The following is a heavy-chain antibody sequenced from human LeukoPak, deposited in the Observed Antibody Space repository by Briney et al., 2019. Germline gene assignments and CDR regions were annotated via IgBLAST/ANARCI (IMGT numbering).Heavy chain of an antibody. Sequence: PGGSLRLSCAASGFTFSSYGMTWVRQAPGKGLEWVSYISSSSSYIYYADSVRGRFTISRDNAKKSLYLQMNSLRAEDTAVYSCARGADGVSSNSRGWFDPWGQGTLVTVSS. CDR3: ARGADGVSSNSRGWFDP. J-gene: IGHJ5*02. CDR2: ISSSSSYI. D-gene: IGHD2-15*01. V-gene: IGHV3-21*05. CDR1: GFTFSSYG.